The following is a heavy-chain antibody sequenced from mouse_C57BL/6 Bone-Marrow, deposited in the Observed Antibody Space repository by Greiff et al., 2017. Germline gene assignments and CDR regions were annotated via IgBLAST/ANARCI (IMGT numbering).Heavy chain of an antibody. Sequence: EVQLVESGGGLVKPGGSLKLSCAASGFTFSDYGMHWVRQSPEKGLEWVAYISSGSSTIYYADTVKGRFTISRDNSTNTLFLQMTRLRSEDTAVYYCAINGDVWFAYWGQGTLVTVSA. J-gene: IGHJ3*01. V-gene: IGHV5-17*01. CDR3: AINGDVWFAY. CDR2: ISSGSSTI. D-gene: IGHD4-1*01. CDR1: GFTFSDYG.